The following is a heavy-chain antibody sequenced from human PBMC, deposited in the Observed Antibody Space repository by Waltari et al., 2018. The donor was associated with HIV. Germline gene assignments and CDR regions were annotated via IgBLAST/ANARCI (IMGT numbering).Heavy chain of an antibody. CDR2: IYYSGST. Sequence: QVQLQESGPGLVKPSQTLSLTCTVSGGSISSGGYYWSWIRQHPGKGLEWIGYIYYSGSTYYNPSLKSRVTISVDTSKNQFSLKLSSVTAADTAVYYCARDRVTDDYGDYGAGFDIWGQGTMVTVSS. D-gene: IGHD4-17*01. CDR3: ARDRVTDDYGDYGAGFDI. CDR1: GGSISSGGYY. J-gene: IGHJ3*02. V-gene: IGHV4-31*03.